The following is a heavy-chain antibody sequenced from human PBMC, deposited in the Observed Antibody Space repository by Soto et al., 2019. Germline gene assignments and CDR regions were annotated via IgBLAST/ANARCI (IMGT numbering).Heavy chain of an antibody. J-gene: IGHJ6*03. V-gene: IGHV4-59*08. D-gene: IGHD2-15*01. Sequence: SETLSLTCTVSGGSISSYYWSWIRQPPGKGLEWIGYIYYSGRTNYNPSLKSRVTISVDTSKNQFSLKLSSVTAADTAVYYCARHSLGYCSGGSCYAHYMDVWGKGTTVTVSS. CDR2: IYYSGRT. CDR3: ARHSLGYCSGGSCYAHYMDV. CDR1: GGSISSYY.